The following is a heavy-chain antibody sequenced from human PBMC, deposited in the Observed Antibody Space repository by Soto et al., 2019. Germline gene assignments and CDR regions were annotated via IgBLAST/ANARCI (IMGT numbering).Heavy chain of an antibody. CDR2: IYYSGST. D-gene: IGHD6-13*01. Sequence: PSETLSLTCTVSGGSISSYYWSWIRQPPGKGLEWIGYIYYSGSTNYNPSLKSRVTISVDTSKNQFSLKLSSVTAADTAVYYCARAAGIAAAGPYYYYYYIDVWGKGTTVTVSS. V-gene: IGHV4-59*01. CDR3: ARAAGIAAAGPYYYYYYIDV. J-gene: IGHJ6*03. CDR1: GGSISSYY.